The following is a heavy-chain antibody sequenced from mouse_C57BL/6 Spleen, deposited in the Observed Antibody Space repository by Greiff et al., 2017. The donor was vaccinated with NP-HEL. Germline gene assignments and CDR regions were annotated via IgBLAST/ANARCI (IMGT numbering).Heavy chain of an antibody. CDR1: GYTFTSYW. D-gene: IGHD1-1*01. V-gene: IGHV1-64*01. J-gene: IGHJ3*01. CDR3: ARRDYYGIAY. Sequence: VQLQQPGAELVKPGASVKLSCKASGYTFTSYWMHWVKQRLGQGLEWIGMIHPNSGSTNYNEKFKSKATLTVDKSSSTAYMHLSSLTSEDSAVYYCARRDYYGIAYWGQGTLVTVSA. CDR2: IHPNSGST.